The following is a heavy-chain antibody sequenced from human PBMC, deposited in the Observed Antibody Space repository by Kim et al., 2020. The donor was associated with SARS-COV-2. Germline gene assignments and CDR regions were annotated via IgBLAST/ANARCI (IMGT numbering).Heavy chain of an antibody. CDR2: INHSGST. CDR3: ARGGGPYCSGGSCYMDV. Sequence: SETLSLTCAVYGGSFSGYYWSWIRQPPGKGLEWIGEINHSGSTNYNPSLKSRVTISVDTSKNQFSLKLSSVTAADTAVYYCARGGGPYCSGGSCYMDVWGQGTTVTVSS. V-gene: IGHV4-34*01. D-gene: IGHD2-15*01. J-gene: IGHJ6*03. CDR1: GGSFSGYY.